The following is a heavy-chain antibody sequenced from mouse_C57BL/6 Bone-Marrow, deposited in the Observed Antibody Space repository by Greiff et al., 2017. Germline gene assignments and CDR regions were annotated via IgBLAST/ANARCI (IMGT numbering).Heavy chain of an antibody. CDR1: GYAFSSSW. CDR3: ARSVVADYYAMDY. Sequence: LVESGPELVKPGASVKISCKASGYAFSSSWMNWVKQRPGKGLEWIGRIYPGDGDTNYNGTFKGKATLTADKSSSTAYMQLSSLTSEDSAVYFCARSVVADYYAMDYWGQGTSVTVSS. J-gene: IGHJ4*01. V-gene: IGHV1-82*01. D-gene: IGHD1-1*01. CDR2: IYPGDGDT.